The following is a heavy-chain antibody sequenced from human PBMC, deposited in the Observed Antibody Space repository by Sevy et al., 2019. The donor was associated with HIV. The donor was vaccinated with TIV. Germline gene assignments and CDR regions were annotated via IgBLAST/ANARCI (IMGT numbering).Heavy chain of an antibody. CDR2: LSFGCGEI. V-gene: IGHV3-23*01. Sequence: GGSLRLSCAASGFTFSKYSMSWVRQPPGKGLEWVSTLSFGCGEINHADSVKGRFTISRGNSKNSLYLRMNNLRAEDTAVYYCAREGCTKPHDYWGQGTLVTVSS. J-gene: IGHJ4*02. CDR1: GFTFSKYS. CDR3: AREGCTKPHDY. D-gene: IGHD2-8*01.